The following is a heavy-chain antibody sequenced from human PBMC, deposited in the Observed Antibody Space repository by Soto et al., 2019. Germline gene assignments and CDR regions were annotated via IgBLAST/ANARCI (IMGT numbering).Heavy chain of an antibody. D-gene: IGHD5-18*01. J-gene: IGHJ4*01. V-gene: IGHV4-34*01. CDR2: INHSGST. Sequence: SETLSLTCAGSGGSFSGDYWSWIRQPPGKGLEWIGEINHSGSTNYNPSLKSRVTISVDTSKNQFSLKLSSVTAADTAVYYCASSLFEGYGYGVSRFDYCAQRSLVTVSA. CDR3: ASSLFEGYGYGVSRFDY. CDR1: GGSFSGDY.